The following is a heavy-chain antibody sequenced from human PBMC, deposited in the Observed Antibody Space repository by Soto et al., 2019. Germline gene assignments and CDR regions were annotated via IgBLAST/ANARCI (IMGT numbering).Heavy chain of an antibody. V-gene: IGHV4-31*03. D-gene: IGHD4-17*01. J-gene: IGHJ6*02. CDR3: ARASTVTQYEIYYYYGMDV. CDR1: GGSISSGGYY. CDR2: IYYSGST. Sequence: SETLSLTCTVSGGSISSGGYYWSRIRQHPGKGLEWIGYIYYSGSTYYNPSLKSRVTISVDTSKNQFSLKLSSVTAADTAVYYCARASTVTQYEIYYYYGMDVWGQGTTVTVSS.